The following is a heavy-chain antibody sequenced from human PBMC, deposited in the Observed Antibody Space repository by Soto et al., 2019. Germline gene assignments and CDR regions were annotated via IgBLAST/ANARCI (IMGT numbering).Heavy chain of an antibody. CDR2: MSDDESKK. Sequence: QEQLVESGGGVVQPGRSLRLSCVASGFTFRSYGMHWVRQAPGKGLEWVAVMSDDESKKYYADSVKGRFTISRDNSKNTLFLQLDTLISEDTAVYYCARTAGGRVRGALDIWGQGTMVPVSS. V-gene: IGHV3-30-3*01. CDR3: ARTAGGRVRGALDI. J-gene: IGHJ3*02. CDR1: GFTFRSYG. D-gene: IGHD6-13*01.